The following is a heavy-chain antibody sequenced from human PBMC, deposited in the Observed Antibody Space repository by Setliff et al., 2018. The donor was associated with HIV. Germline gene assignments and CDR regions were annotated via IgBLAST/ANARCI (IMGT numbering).Heavy chain of an antibody. J-gene: IGHJ4*02. D-gene: IGHD1-26*01. CDR2: MNPNSGNT. CDR1: GYTFTSSD. Sequence: ASVKVSCKASGYTFTSSDINWVRQAPGQGPEWMGWMNPNSGNTGYAQKFQGRVTLTRHTSISTAYMELNSLRSEDTAVYYCARVGTGATEYFDYWGQGTLVTVSS. CDR3: ARVGTGATEYFDY. V-gene: IGHV1-8*02.